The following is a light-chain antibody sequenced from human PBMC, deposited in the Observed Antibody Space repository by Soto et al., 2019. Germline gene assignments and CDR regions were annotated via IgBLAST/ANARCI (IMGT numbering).Light chain of an antibody. CDR3: QQYNNYWT. CDR2: KAS. J-gene: IGKJ1*01. V-gene: IGKV1-5*03. CDR1: QSISYW. Sequence: DIQMTQSPSTLSASVGDRVTITCRASQSISYWLAWYQQKPGKAPNLLIYKASSLESGVPSRFSGSGSGTEFTLTISSLQPADFATYYCQQYNNYWTFGQGTKVAIK.